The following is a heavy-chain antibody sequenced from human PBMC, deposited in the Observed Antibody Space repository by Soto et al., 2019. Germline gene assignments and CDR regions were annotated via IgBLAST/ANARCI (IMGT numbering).Heavy chain of an antibody. CDR1: GYTFTSYD. D-gene: IGHD6-13*01. Sequence: SVKVSCKASGYTFTSYDINWVRQATGQGLEWMGWMNPNNDDTGYAQKFQGRVTLTRNTSIGTAYMELSSLTSEDTAVYYCATYGTAAAGAAFHIWGQGTMVTVSS. CDR2: MNPNNDDT. CDR3: ATYGTAAAGAAFHI. J-gene: IGHJ3*02. V-gene: IGHV1-8*01.